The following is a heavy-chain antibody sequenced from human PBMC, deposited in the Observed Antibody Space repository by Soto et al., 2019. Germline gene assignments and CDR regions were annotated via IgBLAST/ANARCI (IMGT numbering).Heavy chain of an antibody. Sequence: PGGSLRLSCAASGFTFSNAWMNWVRQAPGKGLEWVGRIKSKTDGGTTDYAAPVKGRFTISRDDSKNTLYLQMNSLKTEDTAVYYCTTYLDILNGPDAFDIWGQGTMVTVSS. CDR3: TTYLDILNGPDAFDI. CDR1: GFTFSNAW. J-gene: IGHJ3*02. D-gene: IGHD3-9*01. CDR2: IKSKTDGGTT. V-gene: IGHV3-15*07.